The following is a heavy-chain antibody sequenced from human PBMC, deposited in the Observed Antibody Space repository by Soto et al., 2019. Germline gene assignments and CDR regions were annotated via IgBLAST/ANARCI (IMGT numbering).Heavy chain of an antibody. J-gene: IGHJ6*02. Sequence: ASVKVSSKASGYTFTGYYMHWVRQAPGQGLEWMGWINPNSGGTNYTQKFQGWVTMTRDTSISTAYMELSRLRSDDTAVYYCAREGIAVAGQAYYYYGMDVWGQGTTVTVSS. CDR2: INPNSGGT. V-gene: IGHV1-2*04. D-gene: IGHD6-19*01. CDR1: GYTFTGYY. CDR3: AREGIAVAGQAYYYYGMDV.